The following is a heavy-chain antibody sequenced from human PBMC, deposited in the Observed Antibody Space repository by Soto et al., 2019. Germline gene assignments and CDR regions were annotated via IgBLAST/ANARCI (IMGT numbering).Heavy chain of an antibody. V-gene: IGHV4-39*01. CDR2: IYYSGNT. J-gene: IGHJ4*02. CDR3: ARQIRYTYGYFPRYIDY. D-gene: IGHD5-18*01. Sequence: SETLSLTCSVSGASISSDNYYWGWIRQTPGKGLEWIGSIYYSGNTYYNPSLKSRLTISVDTSKSQFSLTLSSVTAADSAMYFCARQIRYTYGYFPRYIDYWGQGTLVTVSS. CDR1: GASISSDNYY.